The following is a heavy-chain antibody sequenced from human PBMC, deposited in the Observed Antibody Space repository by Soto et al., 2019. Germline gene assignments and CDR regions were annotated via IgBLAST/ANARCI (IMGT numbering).Heavy chain of an antibody. CDR1: GDSISSGTHY. V-gene: IGHV4-31*03. J-gene: IGHJ4*02. CDR3: VGRRKSIYNYFDS. D-gene: IGHD3-16*01. CDR2: ISSSGNS. Sequence: SETLSLTCTVSGDSISSGTHYWNWSRQHPGKGLEWIGYISSSGNSYYSPSLKSRVFMSVDTSKNLFSLKLSSVTAADTAIYYCVGRRKSIYNYFDSWGQGTQVTVSS.